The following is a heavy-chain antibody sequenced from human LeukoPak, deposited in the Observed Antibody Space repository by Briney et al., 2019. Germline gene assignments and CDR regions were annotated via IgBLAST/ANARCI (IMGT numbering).Heavy chain of an antibody. D-gene: IGHD3-9*01. J-gene: IGHJ5*02. CDR2: IYTSGST. CDR1: GGSISSGSYY. CDR3: ARARGPILRYFASGWFDP. Sequence: PSETLSLTCTVSGGSISSGSYYWSWIRQPAGKGLEWIGRIYTSGSTNYNPSLKSQVTISVDTSKSQFSLKLSSVTAADTAVYYCARARGPILRYFASGWFDPWGQGTLVTVSS. V-gene: IGHV4-61*02.